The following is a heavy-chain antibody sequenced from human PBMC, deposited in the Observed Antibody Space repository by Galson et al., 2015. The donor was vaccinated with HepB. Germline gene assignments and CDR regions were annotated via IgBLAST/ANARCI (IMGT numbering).Heavy chain of an antibody. D-gene: IGHD3-10*01. Sequence: SLRLSCAASGFTFSSYAMSWVRQAPGKGLEWVSAISGSGGSTYYADSVKGRFTISRDNSKNTLYLQMNSLRAEDTAVYYCAKTHWFGESEFDYWGQGTLVTVSS. CDR3: AKTHWFGESEFDY. J-gene: IGHJ4*02. CDR1: GFTFSSYA. CDR2: ISGSGGST. V-gene: IGHV3-23*01.